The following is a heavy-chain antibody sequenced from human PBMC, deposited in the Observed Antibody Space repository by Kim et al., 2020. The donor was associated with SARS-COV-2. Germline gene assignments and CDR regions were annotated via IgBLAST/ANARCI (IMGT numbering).Heavy chain of an antibody. V-gene: IGHV3-7*01. J-gene: IGHJ4*01. CDR3: AGLGLGGSYYAFDYLDD. Sequence: GGSLRLSCAASGFTFSSNCMSWVRQAPGKGLEWVADIYQDGSKKYYVYSVKGLFTISRDNAKNSFYLQMNIMRAEDTAVYYCAGLGLGGSYYAFDYLDD. CDR2: IYQDGSKK. D-gene: IGHD1-26*01. CDR1: GFTFSSNC.